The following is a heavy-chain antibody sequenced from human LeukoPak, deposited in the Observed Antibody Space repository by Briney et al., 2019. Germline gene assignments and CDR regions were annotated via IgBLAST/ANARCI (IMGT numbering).Heavy chain of an antibody. CDR1: GFTFSDHY. CDR3: GRVEYDTSVIDC. D-gene: IGHD3-22*01. Sequence: PGGSLRLSCAASGFTFSDHYMDWVRQAPGKGLEGVGRSRNKAYSYTTEYAASVQGRFAISRDDSKNSLYLQMNSLKTDDTAVYYCGRVEYDTSVIDCWGQGTLVTVSS. V-gene: IGHV3-72*01. CDR2: SRNKAYSYTT. J-gene: IGHJ4*02.